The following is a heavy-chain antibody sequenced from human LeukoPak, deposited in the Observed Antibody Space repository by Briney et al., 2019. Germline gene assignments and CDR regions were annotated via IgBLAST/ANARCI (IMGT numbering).Heavy chain of an antibody. CDR1: VGTFSIYA. CDR3: ARIGWGSYFGGPMDYYYMDV. V-gene: IGHV1-69*05. D-gene: IGHD3-16*01. J-gene: IGHJ6*03. Sequence: GASVKVSCKASVGTFSIYAISWVRHAPGPGLEWMGGIIPIFGTANYAQKFQRRLTITTDEATSTVYMALSRLRRQDTAVYYCARIGWGSYFGGPMDYYYMDVWGKGTTVTVSS. CDR2: IIPIFGTA.